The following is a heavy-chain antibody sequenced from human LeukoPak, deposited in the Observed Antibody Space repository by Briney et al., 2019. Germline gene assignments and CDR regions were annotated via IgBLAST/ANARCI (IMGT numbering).Heavy chain of an antibody. V-gene: IGHV3-66*01. CDR1: GITVGSNF. Sequence: PGGSLRLSCAGSGITVGSNFMSWVRQAPGKGLECVSVIYSGSRTYYADSVKGRFTISRDSPKNRLYLQMNSLTAEDTAVYYCARAMSNYYFDYWGQGTLVTVSS. J-gene: IGHJ4*02. D-gene: IGHD5/OR15-5a*01. CDR2: IYSGSRT. CDR3: ARAMSNYYFDY.